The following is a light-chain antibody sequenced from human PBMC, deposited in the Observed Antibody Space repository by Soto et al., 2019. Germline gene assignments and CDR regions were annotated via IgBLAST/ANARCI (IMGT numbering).Light chain of an antibody. CDR2: DAS. J-gene: IGKJ4*01. V-gene: IGKV3-11*01. Sequence: EIVLTQSPATLSLSPGERATLSCRASQSVSSFLAWYQQKPGQAPRLLIYDASKRATGIPTRFSGSGSGTDFTLTSSSLVPEDFAVYYCQQRINWPLTFGGGTKVEI. CDR1: QSVSSF. CDR3: QQRINWPLT.